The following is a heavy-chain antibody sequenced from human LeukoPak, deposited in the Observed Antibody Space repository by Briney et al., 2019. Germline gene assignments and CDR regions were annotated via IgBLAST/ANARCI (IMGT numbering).Heavy chain of an antibody. V-gene: IGHV1-2*06. CDR2: ISPNSGGT. Sequence: GASVKVSCKASGYTFTGYYMHWVRQAPGQGLEWMGRISPNSGGTNYAQKFQGRVTVTRDTSISTAYMELSRLRSDDTAVYYCASFFTAMEIDYWGQGTLVTVSS. D-gene: IGHD5-18*01. J-gene: IGHJ4*02. CDR3: ASFFTAMEIDY. CDR1: GYTFTGYY.